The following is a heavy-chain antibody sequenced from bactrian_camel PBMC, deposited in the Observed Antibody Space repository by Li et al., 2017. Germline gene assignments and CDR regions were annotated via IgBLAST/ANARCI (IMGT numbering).Heavy chain of an antibody. J-gene: IGHJ6*01. CDR2: VSSHSITT. D-gene: IGHD6*01. V-gene: IGHV3S25*01. CDR3: VRNPDDNNWYYFGY. CDR1: GFTLSSYR. Sequence: QEQLVESGGGLVQPGGSLRLSCAASGFTLSSYRTYRVCQAPGKGLEWVSSVSSHSITTSYADSVKGRFTISRDNAKNTVYLQLNGPKPEDTAVYYCVRNPDDNNWYYFGYWGQGTQVTVS.